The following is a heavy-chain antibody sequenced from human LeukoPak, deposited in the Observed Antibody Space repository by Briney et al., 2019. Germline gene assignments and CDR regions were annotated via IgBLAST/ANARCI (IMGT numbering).Heavy chain of an antibody. J-gene: IGHJ4*02. CDR3: ARDLTSGYYGFLY. CDR2: INPNSGGT. CDR1: GSTFTGYY. V-gene: IGHV1-2*02. Sequence: GASVKVSCKASGSTFTGYYMHWVRQAPGQGLEWMGWINPNSGGTNYAQKFQGRVTMTRDTSISTAYMELSRLRSDDTAVYYCARDLTSGYYGFLYWGQGTLVTVSS. D-gene: IGHD3-22*01.